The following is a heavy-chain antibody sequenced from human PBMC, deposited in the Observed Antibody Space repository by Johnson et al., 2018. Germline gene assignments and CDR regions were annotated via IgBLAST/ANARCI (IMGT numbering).Heavy chain of an antibody. Sequence: VQLQESGGGLVQPGGSLRLSCAVSELTFSTYWMHWVRQAPGKGLVWVSRINSDGSYTSYADSVKGRFTISRDNAKNTLFLKMNSLTAEDTAVYYCARGGSSGWTYSYYYYMDVWGKGTTVTVSS. J-gene: IGHJ6*03. CDR3: ARGGSSGWTYSYYYYMDV. D-gene: IGHD6-19*01. CDR1: ELTFSTYW. V-gene: IGHV3-74*01. CDR2: INSDGSYT.